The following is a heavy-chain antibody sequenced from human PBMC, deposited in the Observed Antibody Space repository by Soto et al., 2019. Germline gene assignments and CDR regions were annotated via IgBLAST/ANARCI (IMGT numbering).Heavy chain of an antibody. V-gene: IGHV4-34*01. J-gene: IGHJ4*02. CDR3: ARDSGYDSDYFDC. Sequence: ASETLSLTCAVYGGSFSGYYWSWIRQPPGKGLEWIGEINHSGSTNYSPSLKSRVTISVDTSKNQFSLKLSSVTAADTAVYYCARDSGYDSDYFDCWGQGTLVTVSS. CDR1: GGSFSGYY. CDR2: INHSGST. D-gene: IGHD5-12*01.